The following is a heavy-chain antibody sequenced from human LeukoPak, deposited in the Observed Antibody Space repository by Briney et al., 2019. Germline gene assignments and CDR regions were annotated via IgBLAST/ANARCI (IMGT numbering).Heavy chain of an antibody. CDR1: GGSFSGYY. CDR3: ARVEVEYSYGDFDY. D-gene: IGHD5-18*01. CDR2: INHSGST. V-gene: IGHV4-34*01. J-gene: IGHJ4*02. Sequence: SETLSLTCAVYGGSFSGYYWSWIRQPPGKGLEWIGEINHSGSTNYNPSLKSRVTISVDTSKNQFSLNLSSVTAADTAVYFCARVEVEYSYGDFDYWGQGTLVTVSS.